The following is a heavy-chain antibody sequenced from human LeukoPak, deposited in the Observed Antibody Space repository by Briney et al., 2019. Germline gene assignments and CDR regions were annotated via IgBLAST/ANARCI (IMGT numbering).Heavy chain of an antibody. CDR3: ARIGLKSSGYYRLDY. D-gene: IGHD3-22*01. J-gene: IGHJ4*02. CDR1: GYTFTGYY. V-gene: IGHV1-2*02. Sequence: ASVKVSCKTSGYTFTGYYLHWVRQAPGQGLEWMGWINPNSGDTTYTQKLQGRVTMTGDTSISTAYMELSRLMSDDTAVYYCARIGLKSSGYYRLDYWGQGTLVTVSS. CDR2: INPNSGDT.